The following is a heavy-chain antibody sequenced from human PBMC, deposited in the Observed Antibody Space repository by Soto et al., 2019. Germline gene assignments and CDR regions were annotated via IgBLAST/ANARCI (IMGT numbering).Heavy chain of an antibody. D-gene: IGHD2-15*01. CDR2: IYYSGST. CDR1: GGSISSSSYY. CDR3: ARFTGESDIVVVVAATGFDY. V-gene: IGHV4-39*01. Sequence: SETLSLTCTVSGGSISSSSYYWGWIRQPPGKGLEWIGSIYYSGSTYYNPSLKSRVTISVDTSKNQFSLKLSSMTAADTAVYYCARFTGESDIVVVVAATGFDYWGQGTLVTVSS. J-gene: IGHJ4*02.